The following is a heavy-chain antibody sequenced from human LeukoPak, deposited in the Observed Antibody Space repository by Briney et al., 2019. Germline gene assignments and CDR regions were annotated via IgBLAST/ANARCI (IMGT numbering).Heavy chain of an antibody. CDR3: AREYYYDSSGYGDY. D-gene: IGHD3-22*01. CDR1: RFTVSSNY. J-gene: IGHJ4*02. CDR2: IYSGGST. Sequence: PGGSLRLSCAASRFTVSSNYMSWVRQAPGKGLEWVSVIYSGGSTYYADSVKGRFTISRDNSKNTLYLQMNSLRAEDTAVYYCAREYYYDSSGYGDYWGQGTLVTVSS. V-gene: IGHV3-66*01.